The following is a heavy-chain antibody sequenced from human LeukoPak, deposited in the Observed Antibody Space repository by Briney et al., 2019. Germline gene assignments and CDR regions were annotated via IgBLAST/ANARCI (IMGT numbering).Heavy chain of an antibody. D-gene: IGHD3-22*01. Sequence: PSETLSLTCTVSGGSISSYYRTWIRQPPGKGLEWIGYVSYSGTTKYNPSLKSRVTISVDTSKNQFSLKLSSVTAADTAVYYCARETYYYDSSGYQGWYFDLWGRGTLVTVSS. CDR1: GGSISSYY. CDR2: VSYSGTT. J-gene: IGHJ2*01. V-gene: IGHV4-59*01. CDR3: ARETYYYDSSGYQGWYFDL.